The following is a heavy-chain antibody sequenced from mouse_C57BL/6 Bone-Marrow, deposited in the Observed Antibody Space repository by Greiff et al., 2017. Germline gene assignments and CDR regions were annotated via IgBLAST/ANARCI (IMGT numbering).Heavy chain of an antibody. V-gene: IGHV1-81*01. Sequence: QVQLQQSGAELARPGASVKLSCKASGYTFTSYGISWVKQRTGQGLEWIGEIYPRSGNTYYNEKFKGKATLTADKSSSTAYMELRSLTSEDSAVYFCARSYYGSSYGAMDYWGQGTSVTVSS. CDR2: IYPRSGNT. CDR3: ARSYYGSSYGAMDY. D-gene: IGHD1-1*01. CDR1: GYTFTSYG. J-gene: IGHJ4*01.